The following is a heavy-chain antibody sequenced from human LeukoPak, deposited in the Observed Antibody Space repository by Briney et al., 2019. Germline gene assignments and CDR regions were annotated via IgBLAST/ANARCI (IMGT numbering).Heavy chain of an antibody. CDR2: INPDGSRT. Sequence: PGGSLRLSCEASGFTFRGWWMRWARQAPGRGLVWVSVINPDGSRTNYADSVKGRFTISRDNAKNTLYLQMNSLRADDTALYYCVRDYYNSGDKWGQGTLVTVSS. V-gene: IGHV3-74*01. J-gene: IGHJ4*02. CDR3: VRDYYNSGDK. CDR1: GFTFRGWW. D-gene: IGHD1-1*01.